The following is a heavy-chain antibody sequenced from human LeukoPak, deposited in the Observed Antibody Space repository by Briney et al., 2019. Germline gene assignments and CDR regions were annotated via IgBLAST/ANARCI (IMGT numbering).Heavy chain of an antibody. CDR2: IIPILGIA. J-gene: IGHJ5*02. CDR1: GGTFSSYA. Sequence: SVKVSCKASGGTFSSYAISWVRQAPGQGLEWMGRIIPILGIANYAQKFQGRVTITADKSTSTAYMELSSLRSEDTAVYYCARAHYYDSSGYPTDPWGQGTPVTVSS. V-gene: IGHV1-69*04. D-gene: IGHD3-22*01. CDR3: ARAHYYDSSGYPTDP.